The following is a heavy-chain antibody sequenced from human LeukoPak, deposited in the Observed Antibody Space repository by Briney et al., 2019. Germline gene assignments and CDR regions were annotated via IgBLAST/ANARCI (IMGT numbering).Heavy chain of an antibody. CDR2: ISDSGGST. CDR3: AKDRLRVAGGFDY. V-gene: IGHV3-23*01. Sequence: PGGSLRLSCEASGFTFSSYGMSWGRQAPGKGLEWVSSISDSGGSTYYADSVKGRFTISRDNSKNTLYVQMNSLRAEDTAVYYCAKDRLRVAGGFDYWGQGTLVTVSS. J-gene: IGHJ4*02. D-gene: IGHD3-10*01. CDR1: GFTFSSYG.